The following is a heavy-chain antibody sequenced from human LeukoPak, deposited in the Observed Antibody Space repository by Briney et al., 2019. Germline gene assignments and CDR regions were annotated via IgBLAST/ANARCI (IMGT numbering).Heavy chain of an antibody. CDR3: ARDPARIVGTIIPQNYGMDV. V-gene: IGHV4-61*01. CDR2: IYYSGST. CDR1: GGSVSSGSYY. D-gene: IGHD1-26*01. Sequence: SETLSLTCTVSGGSVSSGSYYWSWIRQPPGKGLEWIGYIYYSGSTNYNPSLKSRVTISVDTSKNQSSLKLSSVTAADTAVYYCARDPARIVGTIIPQNYGMDVWGQGTTVIVSS. J-gene: IGHJ6*02.